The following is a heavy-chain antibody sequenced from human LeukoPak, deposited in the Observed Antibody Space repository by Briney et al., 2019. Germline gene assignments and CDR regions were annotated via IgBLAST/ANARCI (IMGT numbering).Heavy chain of an antibody. CDR2: ISGSGGNT. CDR1: GITLSNYG. D-gene: IGHD3-22*01. Sequence: PGGSLRLSCAVSGITLSNYGMSWVRQAPGKGLEWVSGISGSGGNTYYADSVKGGFTISRDNSKNTLYLQMNSLRAEDTAVYFCAKRGVVIRVILVGFHKEAYYFDSWGQGALVTVSS. J-gene: IGHJ4*02. CDR3: AKRGVVIRVILVGFHKEAYYFDS. V-gene: IGHV3-23*01.